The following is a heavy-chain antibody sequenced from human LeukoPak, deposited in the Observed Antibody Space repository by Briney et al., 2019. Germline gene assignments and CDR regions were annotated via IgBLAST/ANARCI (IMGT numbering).Heavy chain of an antibody. D-gene: IGHD2-21*02. CDR1: GVTLSNYA. V-gene: IGHV3-23*01. CDR3: AKLTGSNCYLPVDY. J-gene: IGHJ4*02. Sequence: GSLRLSCVASGVTLSNYAMSWARQAPGKGLEWVSGISSSSDNTYYAGSVKGRFTISRDNSKNTLYLQMNSLRAEDAAVYYCAKLTGSNCYLPVDYWGQGALVTVSS. CDR2: ISSSSDNT.